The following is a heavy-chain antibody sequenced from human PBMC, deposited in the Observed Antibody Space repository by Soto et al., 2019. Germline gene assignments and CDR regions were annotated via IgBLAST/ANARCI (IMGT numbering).Heavy chain of an antibody. CDR2: INAGNGNT. Sequence: AASVKVSCKASGTTFTSYAMNWASTGPVHRLEWMGWINAGNGNTKYSQKFQGRVTITRDTSASTAYMELSSLRSEYTAVYYCARREVPYSSGWYNYVVYWAQGPRVTVFS. V-gene: IGHV1-3*01. CDR1: GTTFTSYA. D-gene: IGHD6-19*01. J-gene: IGHJ4*02. CDR3: ARREVPYSSGWYNYVVY.